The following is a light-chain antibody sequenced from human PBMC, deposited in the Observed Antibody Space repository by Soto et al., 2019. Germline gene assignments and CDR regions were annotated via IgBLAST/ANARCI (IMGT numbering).Light chain of an antibody. CDR2: GAS. Sequence: EIVLTQSPGTLSLSPGERATLSCRASQSVNSNYLAWYQQKPGQAPRLLIYGASSRATGIPDRFSGSGSGPAFTLTISRLEPEDVAVYYCQQYGSSSTFGQGTKVEIK. J-gene: IGKJ1*01. CDR3: QQYGSSST. CDR1: QSVNSNY. V-gene: IGKV3-20*01.